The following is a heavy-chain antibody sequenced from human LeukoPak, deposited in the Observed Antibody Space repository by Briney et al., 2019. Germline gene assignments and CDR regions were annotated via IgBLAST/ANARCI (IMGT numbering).Heavy chain of an antibody. Sequence: SETLSLTCTVSGGSISSYYWSWIRQPPGKGLEWIGYIYYSGSTNYNPSLKSRVTISVDTSKNQFSLKLSSVTAADTAVYYCARDQSVPYYDYVWGSYRSDPYYGMDVWGQGTTVTVSS. CDR1: GGSISSYY. J-gene: IGHJ6*02. CDR2: IYYSGST. CDR3: ARDQSVPYYDYVWGSYRSDPYYGMDV. V-gene: IGHV4-59*12. D-gene: IGHD3-16*02.